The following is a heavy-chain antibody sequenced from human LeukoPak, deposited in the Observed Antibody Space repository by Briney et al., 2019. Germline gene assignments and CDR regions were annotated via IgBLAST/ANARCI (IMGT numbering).Heavy chain of an antibody. V-gene: IGHV1-24*01. Sequence: GASVKVSCKVSGYTLTELSMHWVRQAPGKGLEWMGGFDPEDGETIYAQKFQGRVTMTEGTSTDTAYMELSSLRSEDTAVYYCATGGYGSGSYYSGAHFDYWGQGTLVTVSS. CDR1: GYTLTELS. D-gene: IGHD3-10*01. CDR3: ATGGYGSGSYYSGAHFDY. J-gene: IGHJ4*02. CDR2: FDPEDGET.